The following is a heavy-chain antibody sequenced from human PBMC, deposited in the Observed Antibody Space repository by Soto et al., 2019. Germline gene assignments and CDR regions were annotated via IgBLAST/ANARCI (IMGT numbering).Heavy chain of an antibody. J-gene: IGHJ6*02. CDR3: ARAASPTSSYYYYYGMDV. Sequence: SETLSLTCTVSGGSISSSSYSWSWIRQPPGKGLEWIGYIYHSGSTYYNPSLKSRVTISVDRSKNQFSLKLSSVTAADTAVYYCARAASPTSSYYYYYGMDVWGQGTTVTVSS. CDR2: IYHSGST. D-gene: IGHD2-2*01. CDR1: GGSISSSSYS. V-gene: IGHV4-30-2*01.